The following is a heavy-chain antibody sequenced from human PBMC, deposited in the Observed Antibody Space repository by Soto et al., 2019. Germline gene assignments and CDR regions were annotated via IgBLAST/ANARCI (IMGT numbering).Heavy chain of an antibody. CDR2: LSWNSGFS. CDR1: GFSFDDYT. V-gene: IGHV3-9*01. Sequence: GGSLRLSCGGSGFSFDDYTMHWVRQAPGKGPEWVASLSWNSGFSGYADSVKGRFTISRDNAKNSLYLQMNSLRAEDTAVYYCASDRFRGTYYLRGVTYFFEEWGQGAPVTVSS. D-gene: IGHD1-26*01. J-gene: IGHJ4*02. CDR3: ASDRFRGTYYLRGVTYFFEE.